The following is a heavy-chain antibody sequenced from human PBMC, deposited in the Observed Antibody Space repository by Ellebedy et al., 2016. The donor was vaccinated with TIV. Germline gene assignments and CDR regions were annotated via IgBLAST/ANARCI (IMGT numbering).Heavy chain of an antibody. V-gene: IGHV3-23*01. CDR2: ISGRGGGT. J-gene: IGHJ4*02. CDR1: GFTFSSYA. Sequence: GESLKISCAASGFTFSSYAMRSLPLAPRQGFELLSAISGRGGGTYYAASVKGRFTISRENSKNTLYLQMNSLRAEDTAVYYCAKDVGFGWPGDYWGQGTLVTVSS. CDR3: AKDVGFGWPGDY. D-gene: IGHD3-16*01.